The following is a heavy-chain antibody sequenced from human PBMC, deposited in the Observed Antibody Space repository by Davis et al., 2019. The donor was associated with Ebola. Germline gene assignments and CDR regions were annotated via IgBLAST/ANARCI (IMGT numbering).Heavy chain of an antibody. J-gene: IGHJ3*02. D-gene: IGHD3-16*01. Sequence: HTGGSLRLSCAASGFTFSNYCMHWIRQAPGKGLVWVSRINPDGTTTIYADSVEGRFTISRDNAKNTLFLQMDSLRAEDTAVYYCARVDVSSAFDIWGRGTMVTVSS. CDR2: INPDGTTT. V-gene: IGHV3-74*01. CDR3: ARVDVSSAFDI. CDR1: GFTFSNYC.